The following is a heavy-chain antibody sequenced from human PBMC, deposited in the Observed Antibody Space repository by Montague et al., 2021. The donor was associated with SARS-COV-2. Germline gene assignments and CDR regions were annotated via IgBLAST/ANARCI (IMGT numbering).Heavy chain of an antibody. D-gene: IGHD2-2*01. CDR2: ISYSGSA. Sequence: SETLSLTCTVSGGSISSYYWNWIRQSPGKGLEWIGYISYSGSANYNPSLKSRVTISVDTSKNQLSLNLSSVTAADTAVYYCARRGVVVIPAVVEYYYGMDVWGQETTVTVSS. CDR3: ARRGVVVIPAVVEYYYGMDV. J-gene: IGHJ6*02. V-gene: IGHV4-59*01. CDR1: GGSISSYY.